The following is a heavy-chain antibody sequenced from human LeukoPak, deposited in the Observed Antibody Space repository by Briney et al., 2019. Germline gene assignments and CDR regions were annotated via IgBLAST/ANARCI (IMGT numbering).Heavy chain of an antibody. CDR1: GGTFSSYA. D-gene: IGHD5-24*01. CDR2: IIPIFGTA. J-gene: IGHJ6*03. Sequence: GSSVKVSCKASGGTFSSYAISWVRQAPGQGLEWMGGIIPIFGTANYAQKFQGRVTITADKSTSTAYMELSSLRSEDTAVYYCARSARRDGYILDHYYMDVWGKGTTVTISS. CDR3: ARSARRDGYILDHYYMDV. V-gene: IGHV1-69*06.